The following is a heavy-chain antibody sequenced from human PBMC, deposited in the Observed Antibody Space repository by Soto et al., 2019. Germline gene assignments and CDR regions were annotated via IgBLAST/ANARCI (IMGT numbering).Heavy chain of an antibody. CDR2: VSYDAKKI. J-gene: IGHJ5*02. D-gene: IGHD6-19*01. CDR3: AKDGRIAVAATGWLDP. CDR1: GFTFSNFG. V-gene: IGHV3-30*18. Sequence: QEQLVESGGGVVQPGKSLRVSCTTSGFTFSNFGMHWVRQAPGKGLEWLAVVSYDAKKIFYADSVKGRCNISRDDSKNTVYLEMNNLRPDDPGVYYCAKDGRIAVAATGWLDPWGQGTLVTVSS.